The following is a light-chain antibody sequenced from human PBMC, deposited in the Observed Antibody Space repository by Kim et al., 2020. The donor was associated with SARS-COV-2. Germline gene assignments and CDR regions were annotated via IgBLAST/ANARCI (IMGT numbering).Light chain of an antibody. CDR2: DVS. CDR3: QQYSNWPPET. Sequence: EIVMTQSPATLSVSPGERATLSCRASQSISNNLAWYQQKPGQAPRLLIYDVSTMATGIPARFSGSGSGTEFTLTISSLQSEDFAVYYCQQYSNWPPETFGQGTKLEI. V-gene: IGKV3-15*01. J-gene: IGKJ2*01. CDR1: QSISNN.